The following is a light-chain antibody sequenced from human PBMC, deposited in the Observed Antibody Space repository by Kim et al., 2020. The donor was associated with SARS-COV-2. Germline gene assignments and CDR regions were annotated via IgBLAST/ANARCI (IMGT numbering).Light chain of an antibody. CDR3: QAWDSSLYVV. V-gene: IGLV3-1*01. CDR2: QDS. CDR1: KLGDKY. J-gene: IGLJ2*01. Sequence: VSPGQTASITCSGDKLGDKYACWYQQKPGQSPVLVIYQDSKRPSGIPERFSGSNSGNTATLTISGTQAMDEADYYCQAWDSSLYVVFGGGTQLTVL.